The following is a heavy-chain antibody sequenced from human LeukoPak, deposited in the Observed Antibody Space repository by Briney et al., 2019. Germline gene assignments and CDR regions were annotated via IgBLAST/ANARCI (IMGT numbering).Heavy chain of an antibody. Sequence: SETLSLTCVVSGGSFSGYYWSWIRQPPGKGLEWIGEINNSGSTNYNPSLKSRVTISVDTSKNQFSLKLSSVTAADTAVYYCASLYSGSYYALDYWGQGTLVTVSS. CDR2: INNSGST. D-gene: IGHD1-26*01. V-gene: IGHV4-34*01. CDR3: ASLYSGSYYALDY. CDR1: GGSFSGYY. J-gene: IGHJ4*02.